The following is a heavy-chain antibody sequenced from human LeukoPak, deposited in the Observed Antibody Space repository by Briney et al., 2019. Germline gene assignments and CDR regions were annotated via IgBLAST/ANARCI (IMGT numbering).Heavy chain of an antibody. CDR2: IHYSGST. D-gene: IGHD3-22*01. CDR1: GDSLSSYY. CDR3: ARGGYDSTGYYSIFDS. Sequence: SETLSLTCSVSGDSLSSYYWSWMRRPPGEGLEWIGYIHYSGSTNYNPSLKSRVSMSVDTSKNHFPLKLSSVTAADTAVYYCARGGYDSTGYYSIFDSWGQGTLVTVSS. J-gene: IGHJ4*02. V-gene: IGHV4-59*01.